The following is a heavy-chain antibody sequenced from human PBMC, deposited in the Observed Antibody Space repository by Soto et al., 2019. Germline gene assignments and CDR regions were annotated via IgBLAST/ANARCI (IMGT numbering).Heavy chain of an antibody. CDR3: ARGITLPTPLDY. CDR2: INAGNGNT. V-gene: IGHV1-3*01. J-gene: IGHJ4*02. D-gene: IGHD1-20*01. CDR1: GYTFTSYA. Sequence: GASVKVSCKASGYTFTSYATHWVRQAPGQRLEWMGWINAGNGNTKYSQKFQGRVTITRDTSASTAYMELSGLRSEDTAVYYCARGITLPTPLDYWGQGTLVTVSS.